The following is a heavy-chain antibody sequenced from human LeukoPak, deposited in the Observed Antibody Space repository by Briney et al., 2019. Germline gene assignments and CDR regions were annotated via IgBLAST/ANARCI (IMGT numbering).Heavy chain of an antibody. V-gene: IGHV3-23*01. CDR1: GFTFSSYA. CDR2: ISNSGGDT. Sequence: GGSLRLSCAASGFTFSSYAMSWVRQAPGKGLEWVAAISNSGGDTFYSDSGKGRFTIARDNSKNTLYLQMNSLRAEDTAVYYCASSAMVIDYWGQGTLVTVSS. CDR3: ASSAMVIDY. D-gene: IGHD5-18*01. J-gene: IGHJ4*02.